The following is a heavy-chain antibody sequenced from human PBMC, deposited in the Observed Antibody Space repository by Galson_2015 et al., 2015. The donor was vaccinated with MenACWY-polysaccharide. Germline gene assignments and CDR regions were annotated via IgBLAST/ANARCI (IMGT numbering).Heavy chain of an antibody. V-gene: IGHV3-30*12. D-gene: IGHD4-11*01. Sequence: SLRLSCAASGFTFRSYGMHWVHQAPGKGLEWVTLIYYDGSKKEYADSVKGRFTISRDNSKNTLYLQMDSLRAEDTAVYYCSRLQSKYMDVWGKGTPVTVSS. CDR3: SRLQSKYMDV. CDR2: IYYDGSKK. CDR1: GFTFRSYG. J-gene: IGHJ6*04.